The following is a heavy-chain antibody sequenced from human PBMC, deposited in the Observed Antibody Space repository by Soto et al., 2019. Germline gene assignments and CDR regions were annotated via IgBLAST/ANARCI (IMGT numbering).Heavy chain of an antibody. CDR2: IYYSGST. Sequence: PSETLSLTCTVSGGSISSYYWSWIRQPAGKGLEWIGYIYYSGSTNYNPSLKSRVTISVDTSKNQFSLKLSSVTAADTAVYYCARGGRMLLSYYYYGMDVWGQGTTVTVSS. CDR3: ARGGRMLLSYYYYGMDV. D-gene: IGHD2-8*01. V-gene: IGHV4-59*01. J-gene: IGHJ6*02. CDR1: GGSISSYY.